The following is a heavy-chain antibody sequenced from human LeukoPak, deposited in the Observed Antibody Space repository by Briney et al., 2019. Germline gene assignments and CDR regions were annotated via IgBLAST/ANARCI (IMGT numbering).Heavy chain of an antibody. D-gene: IGHD4-17*01. CDR2: IYYSGST. Sequence: SETLSLTCTVSGGSISSYYWSWIRQPPGKGLEWIGYIYYSGSTYYNPSLKSRVTISVDTSKNQFSLKLSSVTAADTAVYYCARETTVTTLMDVWGKGTTVTVSS. CDR1: GGSISSYY. V-gene: IGHV4-59*12. CDR3: ARETTVTTLMDV. J-gene: IGHJ6*04.